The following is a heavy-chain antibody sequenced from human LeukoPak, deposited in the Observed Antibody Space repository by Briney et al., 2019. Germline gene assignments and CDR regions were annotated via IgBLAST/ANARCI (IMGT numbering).Heavy chain of an antibody. Sequence: GGSLRLSCAGSGFIFSNYRMNWVRQAPGKGLEWISSVSSNSNFIKYADSVRGRFTISRDDAKNSVYLQMNSLRAEDTAMYYCARDLQTVSAGNHWGQGTLVIVSS. CDR3: ARDLQTVSAGNH. D-gene: IGHD2-21*02. CDR1: GFIFSNYR. V-gene: IGHV3-21*06. J-gene: IGHJ5*02. CDR2: VSSNSNFI.